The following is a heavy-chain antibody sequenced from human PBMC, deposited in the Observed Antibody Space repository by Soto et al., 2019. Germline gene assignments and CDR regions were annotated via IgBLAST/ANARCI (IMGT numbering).Heavy chain of an antibody. D-gene: IGHD4-17*01. CDR2: ISAYTGNT. V-gene: IGHV1-18*01. J-gene: IGHJ4*02. CDR3: ARGGTYGDYVGY. Sequence: QVQLVQSGAEVKKPGASVKVSCTASGYTFTTYDITWVRQAPGQGLEWMGWISAYTGNTDYAQDLQDRVTMTTDTPTSTAYMELRSLRSDDTAVYYCARGGTYGDYVGYWGQGTLVTVSS. CDR1: GYTFTTYD.